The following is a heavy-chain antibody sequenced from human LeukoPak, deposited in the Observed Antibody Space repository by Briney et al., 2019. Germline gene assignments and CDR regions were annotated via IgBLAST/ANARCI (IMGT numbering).Heavy chain of an antibody. D-gene: IGHD1-7*01. Sequence: SETLSLTCTVSGGSISSYYWSWIRQPPGKGLEWIGYIYYSGSTNYNPSLKSRVTISVDTSKNQFSLKLSSVTAADTAVYYCARSNWNYDGHFDYWGQGTLVTVSS. CDR1: GGSISSYY. J-gene: IGHJ4*02. V-gene: IGHV4-59*01. CDR3: ARSNWNYDGHFDY. CDR2: IYYSGST.